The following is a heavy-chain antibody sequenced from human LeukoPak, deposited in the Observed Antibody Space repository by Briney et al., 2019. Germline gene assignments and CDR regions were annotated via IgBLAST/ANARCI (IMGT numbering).Heavy chain of an antibody. CDR1: GYTFTGFY. V-gene: IGHV1-2*02. J-gene: IGHJ4*02. CDR3: ARDGGIVVVPAARGGFDY. D-gene: IGHD2-2*01. CDR2: INPDTGGT. Sequence: APVKVSCKASGYTFTGFYMHWVRQAPGQGLEWMGWINPDTGGTNYAQKFQGRVTVTRDTSINTAYMELRSLRSDDTAVYYCARDGGIVVVPAARGGFDYWGQGTLVTVSS.